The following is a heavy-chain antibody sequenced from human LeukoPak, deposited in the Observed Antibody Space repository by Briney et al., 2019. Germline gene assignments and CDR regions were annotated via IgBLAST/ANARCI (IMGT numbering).Heavy chain of an antibody. CDR2: ISSSSSYI. Sequence: PGGSLRLSCAASGFTFSSYSMSWVRQAPGKGLEWVSYISSSSSYIYYADSVKGRFTISRDNAKNSVFLQMNSLRAEDTAVYYCAREDSGSSILRVFDIWGQGTMVTVSS. CDR1: GFTFSSYS. V-gene: IGHV3-21*06. CDR3: AREDSGSSILRVFDI. D-gene: IGHD1-26*01. J-gene: IGHJ3*02.